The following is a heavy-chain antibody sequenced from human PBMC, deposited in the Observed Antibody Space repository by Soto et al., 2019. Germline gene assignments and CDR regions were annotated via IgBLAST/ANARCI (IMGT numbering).Heavy chain of an antibody. D-gene: IGHD3-3*01. CDR1: GFTFSSYS. CDR2: ISSSSSTI. J-gene: IGHJ5*02. V-gene: IGHV3-48*01. Sequence: GGSLRLSCAASGFTFSSYSMNWVRQAPGKGLEWVSYISSSSSTIYYADSVKGRFTISRDNAKNSLYLQMNSLRAEDTAVYYCARVFIHTYYDFWSGPGGVNWFDPWGQGTLVTVSS. CDR3: ARVFIHTYYDFWSGPGGVNWFDP.